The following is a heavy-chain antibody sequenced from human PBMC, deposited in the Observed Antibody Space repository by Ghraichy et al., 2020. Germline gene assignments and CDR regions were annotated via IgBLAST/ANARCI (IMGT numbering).Heavy chain of an antibody. V-gene: IGHV3-66*01. D-gene: IGHD5-18*01. J-gene: IGHJ5*01. CDR2: IYSGGST. CDR1: GFTVSTNY. CDR3: ARVLRDASMINRWFES. Sequence: GGSLRLSCAASGFTVSTNYMSWVRQAPGKGLEWVSIIYSGGSTYYADSMNGRISISRDNSKNMVYLQMNGLRAEDTAVYYCARVLRDASMINRWFESWGQGTLVTVSS.